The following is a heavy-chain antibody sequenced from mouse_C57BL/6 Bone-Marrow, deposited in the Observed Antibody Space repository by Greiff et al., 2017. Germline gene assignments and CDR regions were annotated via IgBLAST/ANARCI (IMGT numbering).Heavy chain of an antibody. CDR2: IHPNSGST. V-gene: IGHV1-64*01. CDR3: ARSYYSNYYAMDY. CDR1: GYTFTSYW. Sequence: QVQLQQPGAELVKPGASVKLSCKASGYTFTSYWMHWVKQRPGQGLEWIGMIHPNSGSTNYNEKFKSKDTLTVDKSSSTAYMQLRSLTSEDSAVYYCARSYYSNYYAMDYWGQGTSVTVSS. J-gene: IGHJ4*01. D-gene: IGHD2-5*01.